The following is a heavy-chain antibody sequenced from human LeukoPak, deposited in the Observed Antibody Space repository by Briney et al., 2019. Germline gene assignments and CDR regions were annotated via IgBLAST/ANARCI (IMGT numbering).Heavy chain of an antibody. V-gene: IGHV3-74*01. CDR1: GFTFSSYW. CDR3: VRGLGDY. J-gene: IGHJ4*02. CDR2: INSDGSIT. Sequence: GGSLRLSCAASGFTFSSYWMHWVRQLPGKGLVWVSRINSDGSITTYADSVKGHFTISRDDAKNTLYLQMKSLRAEDTAVYYCVRGLGDYWGQGTLVTVSS.